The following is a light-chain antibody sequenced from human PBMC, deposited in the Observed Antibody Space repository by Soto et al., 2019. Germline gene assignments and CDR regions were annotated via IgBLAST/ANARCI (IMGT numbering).Light chain of an antibody. V-gene: IGLV2-14*01. Sequence: QSVLTQPASVSGSPGQSITISCTGTSSDVGGYNYVSWYQQHPGKAPKLMIYDVSNRPSGVSNRFSGSKSGNTASLTISGLQAEDVADYYCSSYTSSSTPVVFGGGTKLTV. CDR2: DVS. J-gene: IGLJ2*01. CDR3: SSYTSSSTPVV. CDR1: SSDVGGYNY.